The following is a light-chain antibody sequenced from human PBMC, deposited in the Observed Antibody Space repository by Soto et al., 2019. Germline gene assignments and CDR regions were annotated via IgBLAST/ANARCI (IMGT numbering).Light chain of an antibody. J-gene: IGLJ2*01. CDR3: AAWDDSLNGPV. V-gene: IGLV1-44*01. CDR1: SSNIGSNT. Sequence: QSVLTQPPSASGTPGQRVTISCSGSSSNIGSNTVNWYQQLPGTAPKLLIYSNNQRPSGVPDRFSSSKSGTSASLAISGLQSEDEADYYCAAWDDSLNGPVFGGATKLTVL. CDR2: SNN.